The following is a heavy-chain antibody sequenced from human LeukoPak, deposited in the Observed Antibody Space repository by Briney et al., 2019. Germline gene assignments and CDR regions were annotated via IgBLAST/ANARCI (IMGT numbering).Heavy chain of an antibody. V-gene: IGHV4-59*01. CDR2: IYYSGST. Sequence: PSETLSLTCTVSGGSISSYYWSWIRQPPGKGLEWIGYIYYSGSTNYNPSLKSGVTISVDTSKNQFSLKLSSVTAAATAVYYCARDRGTQGYGDYFDYWGQGTLVTVSS. J-gene: IGHJ4*02. CDR1: GGSISSYY. CDR3: ARDRGTQGYGDYFDY. D-gene: IGHD4-17*01.